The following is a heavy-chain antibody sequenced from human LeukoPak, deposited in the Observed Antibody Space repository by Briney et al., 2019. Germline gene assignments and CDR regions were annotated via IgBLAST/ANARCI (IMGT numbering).Heavy chain of an antibody. D-gene: IGHD3-10*01. CDR3: ARPGNAFDI. V-gene: IGHV3-53*01. Sequence: LSLTCTVSGGSISSGGYYWSWVRQAPGKGLEWVSVIYSGGSTYYADSVKGRFTISRDNSKNTLYLQMNSLRAEDTAVYYCARPGNAFDIWGQGTMVTVSS. CDR2: IYSGGST. J-gene: IGHJ3*02. CDR1: GGSISSGGYY.